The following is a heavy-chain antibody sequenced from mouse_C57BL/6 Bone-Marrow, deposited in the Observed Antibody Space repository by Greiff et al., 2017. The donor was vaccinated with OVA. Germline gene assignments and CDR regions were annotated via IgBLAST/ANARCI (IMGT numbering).Heavy chain of an antibody. CDR2: IDPEDGDT. D-gene: IGHD1-1*01. Sequence: VQLQQPGAELVRPGASVKLSCTASGFNIKDYYMHWVKQRPEQGLEWIGRIDPEDGDTEYAPKFQGKATMTADTSSNTAYLQLSSLTSEDTAVYYCTTCGSLLLRYPFDYWGQGTTLTVSS. J-gene: IGHJ2*01. CDR1: GFNIKDYY. CDR3: TTCGSLLLRYPFDY. V-gene: IGHV14-1*01.